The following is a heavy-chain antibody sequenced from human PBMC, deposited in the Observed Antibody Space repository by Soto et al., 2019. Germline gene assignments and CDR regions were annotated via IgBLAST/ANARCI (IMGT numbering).Heavy chain of an antibody. V-gene: IGHV4-34*01. J-gene: IGHJ6*02. Sequence: QVQLQQWGAGLLKPSETLSLTCAVYGGSFSDYHWTWIRQTPGKGLEWIGEINHSGRTDYDPSLDSRVTISEDTSKNHFSLKLGSGTAADAAVYYCVRGLQGLGVHGLDGWGQGSTVTVSS. CDR3: VRGLQGLGVHGLDG. CDR1: GGSFSDYH. D-gene: IGHD2-8*01. CDR2: INHSGRT.